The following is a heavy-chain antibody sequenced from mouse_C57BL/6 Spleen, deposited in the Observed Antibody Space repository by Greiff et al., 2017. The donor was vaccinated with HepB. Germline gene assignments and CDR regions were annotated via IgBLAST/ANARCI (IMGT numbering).Heavy chain of an antibody. J-gene: IGHJ1*03. CDR3: ARDRTVLRSHWYFDV. CDR2: ISDGGSYT. D-gene: IGHD1-1*01. V-gene: IGHV5-4*01. Sequence: EVKLMESGGGLVKPGGSLKLSCAASGFTFSSYAMSWVRQTPEKRLEWVATISDGGSYTYYPDNVKGRFTISRDNAKNNLYLQMSHLKSEDTAMYYCARDRTVLRSHWYFDVWGTGTTVTVSS. CDR1: GFTFSSYA.